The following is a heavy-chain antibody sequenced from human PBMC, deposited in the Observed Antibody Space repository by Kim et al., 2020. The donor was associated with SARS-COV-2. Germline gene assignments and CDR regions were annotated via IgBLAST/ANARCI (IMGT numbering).Heavy chain of an antibody. J-gene: IGHJ6*03. Sequence: ASVKVSCKASGYTFTSYAMHWVRQAPGQRLEWMGWINAGNGNTNYSQKFQGRVTITRDTSASTAYMELSSLRSEDTAVYYCARDSYYDIFRYYYYYMDVWGKGTTVTVS. CDR1: GYTFTSYA. CDR2: INAGNGNT. CDR3: ARDSYYDIFRYYYYYMDV. D-gene: IGHD3-9*01. V-gene: IGHV1-3*01.